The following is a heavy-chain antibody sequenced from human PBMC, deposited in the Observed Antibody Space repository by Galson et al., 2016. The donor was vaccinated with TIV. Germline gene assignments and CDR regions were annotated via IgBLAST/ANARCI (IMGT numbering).Heavy chain of an antibody. V-gene: IGHV1-69*10. Sequence: SVKVSCKASGGTLSSYAISWVRQAPGQGLEWMGGIMPILGIKNYAQKFQGRATIIADESTSTVSMELSNLRSEDTAVYYCASSASSGGYVAFDYWVQGTLVTVSS. D-gene: IGHD6-19*01. CDR3: ASSASSGGYVAFDY. CDR1: GGTLSSYA. J-gene: IGHJ4*02. CDR2: IMPILGIK.